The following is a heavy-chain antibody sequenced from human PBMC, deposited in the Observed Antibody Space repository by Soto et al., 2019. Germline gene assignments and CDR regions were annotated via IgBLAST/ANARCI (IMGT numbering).Heavy chain of an antibody. V-gene: IGHV4-34*01. D-gene: IGHD4-17*01. CDR3: ARSAVTEEHDY. CDR1: GGSFSGYY. Sequence: SETLSLTCAVYGGSFSGYYWSWIRQPPGKGLEWIGEINHSGSTNYNPSLKSRVTISVDTSKNQFSLKLSSVTAADTAVYYCARSAVTEEHDYWGQGTLVTVSS. J-gene: IGHJ4*02. CDR2: INHSGST.